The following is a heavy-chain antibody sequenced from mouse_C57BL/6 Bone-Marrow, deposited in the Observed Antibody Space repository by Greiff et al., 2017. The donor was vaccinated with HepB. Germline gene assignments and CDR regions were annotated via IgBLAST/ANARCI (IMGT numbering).Heavy chain of an antibody. CDR2: IRNKANNHAT. CDR1: GFTFSDAW. V-gene: IGHV6-6*01. J-gene: IGHJ2*01. CDR3: TCITTVVLDY. D-gene: IGHD1-1*01. Sequence: EVQLQESGGGLVQPGGSMKLSCAASGFTFSDAWMDWVRQSPEKGLEWVAEIRNKANNHATYYAESVKGRFTISRDDSKSSVYLQMNSLRAEDTGIYYCTCITTVVLDYWGQGTTLTVSS.